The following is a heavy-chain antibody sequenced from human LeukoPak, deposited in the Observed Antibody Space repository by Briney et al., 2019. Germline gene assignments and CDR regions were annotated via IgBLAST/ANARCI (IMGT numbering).Heavy chain of an antibody. CDR2: IYYSGST. Sequence: SETLSLTCAVSGGSISSSNWWSWVRQPPGKGLEWIGYIYYSGSTNYNPSLKSRVTISVDTSKNQFSLKLSSVTAADTAVYYCARGALILDYYYYGMDVWGQGTTVTVSS. CDR3: ARGALILDYYYYGMDV. CDR1: GGSISSSNW. J-gene: IGHJ6*02. V-gene: IGHV4-4*02. D-gene: IGHD3-16*01.